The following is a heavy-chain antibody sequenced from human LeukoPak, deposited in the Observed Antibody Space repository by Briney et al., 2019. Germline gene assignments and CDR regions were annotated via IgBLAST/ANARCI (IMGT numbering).Heavy chain of an antibody. CDR1: GYSISSGYY. V-gene: IGHV4-38-2*02. CDR3: ARARGYGYTSVIDY. D-gene: IGHD5-18*01. CDR2: IYTSGST. Sequence: KASETLSLTCTVSGYSISSGYYWGWIRQPPGKGLEWIGYIYTSGSTNYNPSLKSRVTISVDTSKNQFSLKLSSVTAADTAVYYCARARGYGYTSVIDYWGQGTLVTVSS. J-gene: IGHJ4*02.